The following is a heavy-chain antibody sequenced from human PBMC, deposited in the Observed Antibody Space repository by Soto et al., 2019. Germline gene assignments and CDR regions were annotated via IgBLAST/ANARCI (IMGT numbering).Heavy chain of an antibody. Sequence: PSETLSLTCTVSGGSISSSSYYWGWIRQPPGKGLEWIGNIFYSGGTNYNPSLKSRVTISVDTSKNQFSLKLSSVTAADTAVYYCARHPYYDYVWGSYRLNWFDPWGQGTLVTVS. CDR1: GGSISSSSYY. J-gene: IGHJ5*02. CDR2: IFYSGGT. CDR3: ARHPYYDYVWGSYRLNWFDP. V-gene: IGHV4-39*01. D-gene: IGHD3-16*02.